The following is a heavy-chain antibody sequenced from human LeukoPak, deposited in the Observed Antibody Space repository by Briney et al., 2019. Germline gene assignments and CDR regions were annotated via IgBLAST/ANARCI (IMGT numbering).Heavy chain of an antibody. Sequence: QTGGSLRLSCAASGFTFSNYAMSWVRQAPGKGLEWVLAISGSGGSTYYADSVKGRFTISRDNSKNTVYLQRNSLRAEDKAEYYCAKDPDRDIVVLPVAKASHAFDIWGQGTMVTVSS. CDR2: ISGSGGST. D-gene: IGHD2-2*01. CDR1: GFTFSNYA. V-gene: IGHV3-23*01. J-gene: IGHJ3*02. CDR3: AKDPDRDIVVLPVAKASHAFDI.